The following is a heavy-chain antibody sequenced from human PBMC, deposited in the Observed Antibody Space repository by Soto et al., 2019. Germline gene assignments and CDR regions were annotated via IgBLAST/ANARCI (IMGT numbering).Heavy chain of an antibody. V-gene: IGHV3-23*01. CDR3: VKRGRNWGAFDF. J-gene: IGHJ3*01. Sequence: VQLLESGGDLVQPGGSLRLSCVASGFILNNYAMSWVRQAPGKGLEWVSTIGGTDGDSDGVPWYEDSVKGRCTISRYRSANTLFLHMDNLIAEGSALYYCVKRGRNWGAFDFWGQGTTVVVSS. CDR2: IGGTDGDSDGVP. CDR1: GFILNNYA. D-gene: IGHD7-27*01.